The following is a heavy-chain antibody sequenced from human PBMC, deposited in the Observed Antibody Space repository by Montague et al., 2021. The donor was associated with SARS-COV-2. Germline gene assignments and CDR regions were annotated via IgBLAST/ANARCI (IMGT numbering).Heavy chain of an antibody. V-gene: IGHV4-34*01. J-gene: IGHJ6*02. CDR2: INHSGST. CDR1: GGSISGHY. Sequence: SETLSLTCIVSGGSISGHYWSWIRQPPGKGLEWIGEINHSGSTNXNPSLKSRVTISVDTSKNQFSLKLSSVTAADTAVYYCARRGYSYYYYGMDVWGQGTTVTVSS. D-gene: IGHD5-24*01. CDR3: ARRGYSYYYYGMDV.